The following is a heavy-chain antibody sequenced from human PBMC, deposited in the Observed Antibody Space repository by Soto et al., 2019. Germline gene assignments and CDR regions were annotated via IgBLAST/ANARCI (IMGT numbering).Heavy chain of an antibody. Sequence: EVQLLESGGGLVQPGGSLRLSCAASGFTFSTYAMSWVRQAPGKGLEWVSVISGSGGSTYYADSVKGRVTISRDNSKNTLYLQMNSLRVEDTAVYYCAKETTLTHEEFDYWGQGTLVTVSS. J-gene: IGHJ4*02. CDR1: GFTFSTYA. D-gene: IGHD1-7*01. CDR3: AKETTLTHEEFDY. V-gene: IGHV3-23*01. CDR2: ISGSGGST.